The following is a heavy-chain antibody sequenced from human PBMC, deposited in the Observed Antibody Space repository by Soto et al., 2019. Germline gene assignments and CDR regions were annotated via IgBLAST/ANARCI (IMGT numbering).Heavy chain of an antibody. J-gene: IGHJ4*02. CDR3: THRRKFYSASVAEFDY. CDR2: IFWTNDV. V-gene: IGHV2-5*01. D-gene: IGHD4-4*01. Sequence: QITLKESGPTLVKPTQTLTLTCTLSGFSLRSPGVGVGWIRQTPGKALEWLALIFWTNDVRYSPSLRSRLTITKDTSKNQVVLTMTNVDPVATGTYYCTHRRKFYSASVAEFDYWGQGTLVSVSS. CDR1: GFSLRSPGVG.